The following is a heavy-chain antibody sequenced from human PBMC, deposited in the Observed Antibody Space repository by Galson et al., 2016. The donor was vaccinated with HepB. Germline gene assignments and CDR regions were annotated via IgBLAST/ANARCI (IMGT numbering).Heavy chain of an antibody. CDR3: AKDWATYSGMDV. CDR2: IWYDGSNK. J-gene: IGHJ6*02. CDR1: GFTFSDYG. V-gene: IGHV3-33*06. Sequence: SLRLSCAASGFTFSDYGMHWVRQAPGKGLEWVAVIWYDGSNKYYVDSVKGRFTISRDNSKNTLYLQMNSLRAGDTAVYYCAKDWATYSGMDVWGQGTTVTVSS. D-gene: IGHD5-12*01.